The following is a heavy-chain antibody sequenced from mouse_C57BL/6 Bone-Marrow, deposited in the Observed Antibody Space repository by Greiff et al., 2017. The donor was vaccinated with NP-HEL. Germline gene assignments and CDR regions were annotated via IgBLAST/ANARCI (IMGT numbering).Heavy chain of an antibody. CDR2: IHPNSGST. D-gene: IGHD2-13*01. V-gene: IGHV1-64*01. Sequence: QVQLQQSGPELVKPGASVKMSCKASGYTFASYWMHWVKQRPGQGLEWIGMIHPNSGSTNYNEKFKSKATLTVDKSSSTAYMQLSSLTSEDSAVYYCARGDYFLSDFDVWGTGTTVTVSS. CDR1: GYTFASYW. J-gene: IGHJ1*03. CDR3: ARGDYFLSDFDV.